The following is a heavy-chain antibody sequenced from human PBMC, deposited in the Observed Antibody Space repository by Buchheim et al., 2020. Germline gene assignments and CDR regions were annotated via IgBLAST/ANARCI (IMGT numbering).Heavy chain of an antibody. Sequence: QVQLQESGPGLVKPSETLSLTCNVSGGSITGSYWSWIRQPPGKGLEWIGYVSASGDSIYNPSLESRVTISVETSQKQFSLKLRSATAADTAIYYCARDCGGDCYGHYYGLDVWGQGTT. J-gene: IGHJ6*02. CDR1: GGSITGSY. D-gene: IGHD2-21*02. V-gene: IGHV4-59*12. CDR3: ARDCGGDCYGHYYGLDV. CDR2: VSASGDS.